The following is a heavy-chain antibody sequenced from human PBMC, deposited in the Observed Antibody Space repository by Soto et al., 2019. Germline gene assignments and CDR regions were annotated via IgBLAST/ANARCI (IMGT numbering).Heavy chain of an antibody. CDR1: GFSFSIYS. D-gene: IGHD3-3*01. V-gene: IGHV3-23*01. CDR3: ADGGEWSFNFEY. Sequence: EVQLLESGGGLVQPGGSLRLSCAASGFSFSIYSMSWVRQAPGKGLEWVCGISASGENTYYADSVKGRFIISRDNSKNTMYLQMNNLRVEDKAVYYCADGGEWSFNFEYWGQGTLVTVFS. J-gene: IGHJ4*02. CDR2: ISASGENT.